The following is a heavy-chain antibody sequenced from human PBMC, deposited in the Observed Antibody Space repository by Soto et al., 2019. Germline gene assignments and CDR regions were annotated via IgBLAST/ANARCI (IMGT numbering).Heavy chain of an antibody. D-gene: IGHD3-22*01. CDR3: ARGSVGYYDSSGYLPRYYYGMDV. Sequence: QVQLVQSGAEVKKPGSSVKVSCKASGGTFSSYAISWVRQARGQGLEWMGGIIPIFGTANYAQKFQGRVTITADESTSTAYMELSSLRSEDTAVYYCARGSVGYYDSSGYLPRYYYGMDVWGQGTTVTVSS. J-gene: IGHJ6*02. CDR2: IIPIFGTA. CDR1: GGTFSSYA. V-gene: IGHV1-69*01.